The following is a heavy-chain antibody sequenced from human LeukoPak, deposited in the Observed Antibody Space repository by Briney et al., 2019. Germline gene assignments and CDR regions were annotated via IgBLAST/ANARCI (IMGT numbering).Heavy chain of an antibody. V-gene: IGHV1-8*01. D-gene: IGHD6-19*01. CDR1: GYTFTSYD. Sequence: ASVKVSCKASGYTFTSYDINWVRQATGQGLEWMGWMNPNSGNTGYAQKFQGRVTMTRNTSISTAYMELSSLRSEDTAVYYCAREVGSSGWYMAGYYYGMDVWGQGTTVTVS. J-gene: IGHJ6*02. CDR2: MNPNSGNT. CDR3: AREVGSSGWYMAGYYYGMDV.